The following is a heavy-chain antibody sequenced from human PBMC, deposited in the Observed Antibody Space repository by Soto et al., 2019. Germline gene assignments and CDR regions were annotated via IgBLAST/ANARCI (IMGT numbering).Heavy chain of an antibody. CDR2: IIPFLGLT. V-gene: IGHV1-69*08. Sequence: QVQLVQSGPEVKKPGSSVKVSCKTSGGTFNSRSTISWVRQAPGQGLEWMGRIIPFLGLTNYAQTFQGRVTITADKSTNTAYMEMSGLRSEDTAVYYCAREEGIVVVTVHDVFDIWGQGTLVTVSS. CDR1: GGTFNSRST. D-gene: IGHD2-21*02. CDR3: AREEGIVVVTVHDVFDI. J-gene: IGHJ3*02.